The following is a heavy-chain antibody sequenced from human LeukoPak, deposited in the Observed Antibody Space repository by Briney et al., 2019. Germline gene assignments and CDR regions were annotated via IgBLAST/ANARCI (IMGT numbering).Heavy chain of an antibody. V-gene: IGHV3-30*02. D-gene: IGHD6-6*01. J-gene: IGHJ4*02. CDR2: IRYDGSNQ. CDR1: GFTFSSYG. Sequence: GGSLRLSCAASGFTFSSYGMHWVRQAPGKGLEWVAFIRYDGSNQYYADSVKGRFTISRDNSKNTLFLQMNSLRPEDTAVYYCAKGRHPFSTSWGSFYFDYWGQGTLVAVSS. CDR3: AKGRHPFSTSWGSFYFDY.